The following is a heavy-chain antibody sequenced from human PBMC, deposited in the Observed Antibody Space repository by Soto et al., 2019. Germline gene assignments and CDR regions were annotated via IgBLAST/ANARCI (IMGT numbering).Heavy chain of an antibody. J-gene: IGHJ5*02. V-gene: IGHV1-18*01. Sequence: ASVKVSCKASGYTFTSYGISWVRQAPGQGLEWMGWISAYNGNTNYAQKLQGRVTMTTDTSTSTVYMELSSLRSDDTAVYYCARDVPLAAYDSSGYYPVNWFDPWGQGTLVTVSS. D-gene: IGHD3-22*01. CDR2: ISAYNGNT. CDR3: ARDVPLAAYDSSGYYPVNWFDP. CDR1: GYTFTSYG.